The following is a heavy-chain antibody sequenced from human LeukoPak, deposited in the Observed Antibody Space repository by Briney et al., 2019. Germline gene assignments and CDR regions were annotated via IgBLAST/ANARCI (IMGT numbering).Heavy chain of an antibody. D-gene: IGHD2-2*01. CDR3: AREVRSTSSH. Sequence: GGSLRLSCTASGFTFSTYSMNWVRQAPGKGLEWVSYISSSSSAKFYADSVKGRFTISRDNAKNSLYLQMNSLRAEDTAVYYCAREVRSTSSHWGQGTLVTVSS. CDR2: ISSSSSAK. V-gene: IGHV3-48*04. CDR1: GFTFSTYS. J-gene: IGHJ4*02.